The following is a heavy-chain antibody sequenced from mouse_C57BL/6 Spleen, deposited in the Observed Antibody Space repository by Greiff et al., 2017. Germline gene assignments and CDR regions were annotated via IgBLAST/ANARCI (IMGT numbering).Heavy chain of an antibody. Sequence: VQLQQSGAELVKPGASVKLSCTASGFNIKDYYMHWVKQRTEQGLEWIGRIDPEDGETKYAPKFQGKATITAATSSNTAYHQLSSLTSEDTAVYYCARWGDIRDYGSRWGKNFDCWGQGATLAVSS. CDR2: IDPEDGET. V-gene: IGHV14-2*01. J-gene: IGHJ2*01. D-gene: IGHD1-1*01. CDR3: ARWGDIRDYGSRWGKNFDC. CDR1: GFNIKDYY.